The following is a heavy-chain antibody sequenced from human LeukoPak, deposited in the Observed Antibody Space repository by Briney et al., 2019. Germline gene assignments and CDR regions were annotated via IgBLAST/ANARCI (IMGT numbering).Heavy chain of an antibody. CDR1: GYTFTGYC. CDR2: INPNSGGT. Sequence: ASVKVSCKASGYTFTGYCMHWVRQAPGQGLEWMGWINPNSGGTNYAQKFQGRVTMTRDTSISTAYMELSRLRSDDTAVYYCARDRTPSLDFDFKYGMDVWGQGTTVTVSS. D-gene: IGHD3-9*01. J-gene: IGHJ6*02. CDR3: ARDRTPSLDFDFKYGMDV. V-gene: IGHV1-2*02.